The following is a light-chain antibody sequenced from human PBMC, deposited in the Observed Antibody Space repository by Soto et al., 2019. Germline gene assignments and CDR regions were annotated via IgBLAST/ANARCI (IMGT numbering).Light chain of an antibody. CDR3: QQYNNWPPT. Sequence: EIVMTQSPATLSVSPGERATLSCRASQSVSSNLAWYQQKPGKAPRLLIYGASTRATGIPARFSGSGSGTEFTLTISSLQSEDFAVYYCQQYNNWPPTVGQGTKLEIK. CDR2: GAS. CDR1: QSVSSN. V-gene: IGKV3-15*01. J-gene: IGKJ2*01.